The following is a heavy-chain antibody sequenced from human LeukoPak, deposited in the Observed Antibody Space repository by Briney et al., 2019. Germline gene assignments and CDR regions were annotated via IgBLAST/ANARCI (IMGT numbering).Heavy chain of an antibody. J-gene: IGHJ4*02. CDR3: ARHDFWSGYPTDY. V-gene: IGHV4-61*10. CDR2: IYYSGST. CDR1: GGSISSGSYY. D-gene: IGHD3-3*01. Sequence: SETLSLTCTVSGGSISSGSYYWSWIRQPAGKGLEWIGRIYYSGSTNYNPSLKSRVTISVDTSKNQFSLKLSSVTAADTAVYYCARHDFWSGYPTDYWGQGTLVTVSS.